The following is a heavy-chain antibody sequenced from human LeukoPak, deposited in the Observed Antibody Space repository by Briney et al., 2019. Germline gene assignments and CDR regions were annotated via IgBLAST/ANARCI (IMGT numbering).Heavy chain of an antibody. J-gene: IGHJ4*02. CDR2: ISSSSSYI. V-gene: IGHV3-21*01. CDR3: ARANLDYDFWSGSYSQRGPFHY. CDR1: GFTFSSYS. Sequence: GGSLRLSCAASGFTFSSYSMNWVRQAPGKGLEWVSSISSSSSYIYYADSVKGRFTISRDNAKNSLYLQMNSLRAEDTAVYYCARANLDYDFWSGSYSQRGPFHYWGLGTLVTVSS. D-gene: IGHD3-3*01.